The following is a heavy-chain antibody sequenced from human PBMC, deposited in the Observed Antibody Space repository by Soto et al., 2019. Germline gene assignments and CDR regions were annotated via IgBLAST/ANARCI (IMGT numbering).Heavy chain of an antibody. D-gene: IGHD3-10*01. CDR3: ARFYGSGSPDY. J-gene: IGHJ4*02. V-gene: IGHV3-21*06. CDR1: GFTFSTYS. Sequence: GGSLRLCCSASGFTFSTYSMTRVRQAPGKGLEWVSSISSSSSYIYYADSVKGRFTISRDNAKNLLFLQMNSLRAEDTAVYHCARFYGSGSPDYWGQGALVTVSS. CDR2: ISSSSSYI.